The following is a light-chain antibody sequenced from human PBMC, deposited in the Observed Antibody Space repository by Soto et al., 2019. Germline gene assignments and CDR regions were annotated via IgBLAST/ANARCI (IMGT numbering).Light chain of an antibody. CDR1: QSVSSD. CDR2: AAS. Sequence: EIVMTQSPVTLSASSGERVTLSCRASQSVSSDLAWYQQKPGQAPRLLIYAASTRATGIPARFSGSGSGTEFILTISSLLSEDSAVYYCQQYNNWPPWTFGQGTKVEIK. J-gene: IGKJ1*01. V-gene: IGKV3-15*01. CDR3: QQYNNWPPWT.